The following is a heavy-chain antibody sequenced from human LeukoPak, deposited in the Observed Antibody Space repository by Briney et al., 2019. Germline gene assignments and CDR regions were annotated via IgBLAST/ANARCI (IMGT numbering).Heavy chain of an antibody. V-gene: IGHV1-24*01. D-gene: IGHD3-16*01. J-gene: IGHJ5*02. CDR2: FDPEDGET. CDR3: ATVSVTGGSYNWFDP. Sequence: ASVKVSCKVSGYTLTELSMHWVRQAPGKGLEWMGGFDPEDGETIYAQKFQGRVTMTEDTSTDTAYMELSSLRSEDTAVYYCATVSVTGGSYNWFDPWGQGTLVTVSS. CDR1: GYTLTELS.